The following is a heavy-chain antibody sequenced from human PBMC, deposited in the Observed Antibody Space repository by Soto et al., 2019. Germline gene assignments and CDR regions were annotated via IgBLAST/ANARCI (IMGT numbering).Heavy chain of an antibody. CDR3: ASTYYDILTGYYIWWYFDY. CDR1: GGSISSSSYY. J-gene: IGHJ4*02. V-gene: IGHV4-39*01. CDR2: IYYSGST. Sequence: SETLSLTCTVSGGSISSSSYYWGWIRQPPGKGLEWIGSIYYSGSTYYNPSLKSRVTISVDTSKNQFSLKLSSVTAADTAVYYCASTYYDILTGYYIWWYFDYWGQGTLVTVSS. D-gene: IGHD3-9*01.